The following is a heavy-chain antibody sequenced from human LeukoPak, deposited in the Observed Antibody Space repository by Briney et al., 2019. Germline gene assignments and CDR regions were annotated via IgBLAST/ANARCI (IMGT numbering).Heavy chain of an antibody. D-gene: IGHD4-17*01. CDR2: IYYSGST. V-gene: IGHV4-39*01. J-gene: IGHJ6*02. CDR1: GGSISSSSYY. CDR3: ARDYGDYVDYYGMDV. Sequence: SETLSLTCTVSGGSISSSSYYWGWIRQPPGKGLEWIGSIYYSGSTYYNPSLKGRVTISVDTSKNQFSLKLSSVTAADTAVYYCARDYGDYVDYYGMDVWGQGTTVTASS.